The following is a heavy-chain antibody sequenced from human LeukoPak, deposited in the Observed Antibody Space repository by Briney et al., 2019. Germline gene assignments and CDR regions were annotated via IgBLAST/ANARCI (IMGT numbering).Heavy chain of an antibody. CDR2: INPNSGGT. CDR1: GYTFTGYY. CDR3: ARAMVYARPYYFGY. Sequence: ASVKVSCKASGYTFTGYYMHWVRQAPGQGLEWMGWINPNSGGTNYAQKFQGRVTMTRDTSTSTVYMELSSLRSEDTAVYYCARAMVYARPYYFGYWGQGTLVTVSS. J-gene: IGHJ4*02. D-gene: IGHD2-8*01. V-gene: IGHV1-2*02.